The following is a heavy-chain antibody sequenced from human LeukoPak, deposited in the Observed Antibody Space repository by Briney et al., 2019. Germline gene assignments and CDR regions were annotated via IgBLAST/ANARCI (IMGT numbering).Heavy chain of an antibody. CDR2: INPNSGGT. D-gene: IGHD3-22*01. V-gene: IGHV1-2*02. J-gene: IGHJ4*02. CDR1: GYTFTGYY. Sequence: ASVKVSCKASGYTFTGYYMHWVRQAPGQGLEWMGWINPNSGGTNYAQKFQGRVTMTRDTSISTAYMELSRLRSDDTAVYYCARSPGRTYYYDSSGYLFDYWGQGTLVTVSS. CDR3: ARSPGRTYYYDSSGYLFDY.